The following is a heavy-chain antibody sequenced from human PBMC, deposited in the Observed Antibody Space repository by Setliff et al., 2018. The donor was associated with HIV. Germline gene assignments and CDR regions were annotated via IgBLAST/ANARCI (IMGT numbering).Heavy chain of an antibody. CDR2: ISYSGST. Sequence: SETLSLTCNVSGSSFSSGIYYWTWISQQPGKGLEWIGYISYSGSTYYNPSLKSRLTMSIDTSKSHFSLNLNSVTAADTAVYYCARGTTSITFDYWSQGTQVTVSS. J-gene: IGHJ4*02. D-gene: IGHD1-1*01. V-gene: IGHV4-31*03. CDR3: ARGTTSITFDY. CDR1: GSSFSSGIYY.